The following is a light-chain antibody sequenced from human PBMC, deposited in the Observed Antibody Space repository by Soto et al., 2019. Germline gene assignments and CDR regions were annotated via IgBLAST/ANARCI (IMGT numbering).Light chain of an antibody. Sequence: EIVMTQSPATLSVSPGGSATLSCRASQHVSSNFAWYRQKPGQAPTLLIYRASTRATGIPARFSGSGSGTAFTLTIGSLQSEDFGVYYCQQYNNWPYTFGQGTKLEIK. CDR3: QQYNNWPYT. CDR2: RAS. V-gene: IGKV3-15*01. J-gene: IGKJ2*01. CDR1: QHVSSN.